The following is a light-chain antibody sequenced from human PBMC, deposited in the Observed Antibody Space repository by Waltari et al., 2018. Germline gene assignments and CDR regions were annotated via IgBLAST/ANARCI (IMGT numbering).Light chain of an antibody. V-gene: IGLV1-47*01. CDR3: ATWDGNLRV. CDR2: RDD. CDR1: HSHIGQNY. Sequence: QSVLTQPPSASGTPGQRVTLSCSGGHSHIGQNYVYWYQHLPGTAPKLLIYRDDQRRSEVPDRFSAAKSGTSASLAISVLRSEDEGDYYCATWDGNLRVFGGGTKLTVL. J-gene: IGLJ2*01.